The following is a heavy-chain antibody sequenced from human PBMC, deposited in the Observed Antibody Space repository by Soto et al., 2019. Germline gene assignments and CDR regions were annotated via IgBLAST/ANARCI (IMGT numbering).Heavy chain of an antibody. D-gene: IGHD3-22*01. J-gene: IGHJ6*02. CDR2: INPNSGGT. CDR3: AREPPYDSSGLWYYGMDL. V-gene: IGHV1-2*02. CDR1: GYTFTGYY. Sequence: ASVKVSCKASGYTFTGYYMHWVRQAPGQGLEWMGWINPNSGGTNYAQKFQGRVTMTRDTSISTAYMELSRLRSDDTAVYYCAREPPYDSSGLWYYGMDLWGQGTTVTVSS.